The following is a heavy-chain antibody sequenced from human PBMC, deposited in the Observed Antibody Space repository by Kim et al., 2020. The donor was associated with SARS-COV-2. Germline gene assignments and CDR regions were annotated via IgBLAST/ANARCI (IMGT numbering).Heavy chain of an antibody. Sequence: ASVKVSCKASGYTFTSQYMHWVRQAPGQGLEWLGIINPSAGSTIYAQEFQGRVTMTRDTSTSTVYMELSSLRSEDTAVYYCARGLQLHWLDPWGQGTLVT. CDR1: GYTFTSQY. V-gene: IGHV1-46*01. J-gene: IGHJ5*02. CDR2: INPSAGST. D-gene: IGHD4-4*01. CDR3: ARGLQLHWLDP.